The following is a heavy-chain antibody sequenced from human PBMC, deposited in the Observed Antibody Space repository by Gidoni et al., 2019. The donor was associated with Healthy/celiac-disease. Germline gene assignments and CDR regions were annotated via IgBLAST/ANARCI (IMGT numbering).Heavy chain of an antibody. J-gene: IGHJ4*02. V-gene: IGHV3-9*01. CDR3: AKDIGKAAAGTLVY. CDR1: GFTFDDYA. D-gene: IGHD6-13*01. Sequence: EVQLVESGGGLVQPGTSLRLSCAASGFTFDDYAMHWVRQAPGKGLEWVSGISWNSGSIGYADSVKGRFTISRDNAKNSLYLQMNSLRAEDTALYYCAKDIGKAAAGTLVYWGQGTLVTVSS. CDR2: ISWNSGSI.